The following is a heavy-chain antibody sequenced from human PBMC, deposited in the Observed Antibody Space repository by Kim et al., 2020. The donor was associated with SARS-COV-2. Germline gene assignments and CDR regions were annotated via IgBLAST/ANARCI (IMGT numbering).Heavy chain of an antibody. D-gene: IGHD5-18*01. J-gene: IGHJ6*02. Sequence: GGSLRLSCAASGFTFSTYWMSWVRQAPGKGLEWVANIKQDGSEKYYVDSVKGRFTISRDNAKNSLYLQMNSLRAEDTAVYYCARDNIFYSYGQLRGYYYYSGRDVRGRGPTLSVSS. CDR1: GFTFSTYW. CDR2: IKQDGSEK. CDR3: ARDNIFYSYGQLRGYYYYSGRDV. V-gene: IGHV3-7*01.